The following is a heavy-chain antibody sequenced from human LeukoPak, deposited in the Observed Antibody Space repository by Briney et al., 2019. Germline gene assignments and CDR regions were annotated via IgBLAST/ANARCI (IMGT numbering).Heavy chain of an antibody. J-gene: IGHJ5*02. V-gene: IGHV3-23*01. CDR2: ITGNAGFI. CDR3: AKDKVPDGKWEIDR. D-gene: IGHD1-26*01. CDR1: GFTFSTYA. Sequence: GRSLRLSCTPSGFTFSTYAMNWVRQAPGKGLEWVGGITGNAGFIGYADSVKGRFIISRDNTNNRLFLQMRSLRGEDTAVYYCAKDKVPDGKWEIDRWGQGTLVTVSS.